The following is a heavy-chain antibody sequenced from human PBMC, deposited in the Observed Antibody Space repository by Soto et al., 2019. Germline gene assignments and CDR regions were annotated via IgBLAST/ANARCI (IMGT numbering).Heavy chain of an antibody. Sequence: EVHLLESGGDLVQPGGSLRLSCTASGLTFSTYAMSWVRQAPGKGLEWVSAIGGSGTGGRTYYADSVKGRFTISRDNSKNTVSLQMNRLRADDTAVYYGAKSPGGLDGYNSDYYGMDVWGQGTTVTVSS. D-gene: IGHD5-12*01. V-gene: IGHV3-23*01. CDR2: IGGSGTGGRT. CDR3: AKSPGGLDGYNSDYYGMDV. J-gene: IGHJ6*02. CDR1: GLTFSTYA.